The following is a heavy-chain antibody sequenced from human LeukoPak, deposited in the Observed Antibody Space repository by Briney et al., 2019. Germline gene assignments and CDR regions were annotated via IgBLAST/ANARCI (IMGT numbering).Heavy chain of an antibody. CDR1: GFTFSSYS. Sequence: GGSLRLSCAASGFTFSSYSMNWVRQAPGKGLEWVSYISSSGSTIYYADSVKGRFTISRDNAKNSLYLQMNSLRAEDTAVYYCARDYDAGSGWFEGGYDFLTGYPSGLFPDYWGQGTLVTVSS. CDR2: ISSSGSTI. V-gene: IGHV3-48*04. D-gene: IGHD3-9*01. CDR3: ARDYDAGSGWFEGGYDFLTGYPSGLFPDY. J-gene: IGHJ4*02.